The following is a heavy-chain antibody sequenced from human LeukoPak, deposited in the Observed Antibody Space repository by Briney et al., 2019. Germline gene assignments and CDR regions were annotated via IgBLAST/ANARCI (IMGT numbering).Heavy chain of an antibody. CDR2: TYYRSKWYN. J-gene: IGHJ2*01. CDR1: GDSVSSNSAA. CDR3: ARAGLAARAYWYFDL. V-gene: IGHV6-1*01. D-gene: IGHD6-6*01. Sequence: SQTLSLTCAISGDSVSSNSAAWNCIMQSPSIGLEWLGRTYYRSKWYNDYAVSVKSRITINPDTSKNQFSLQLNSVTPEDTAVYYCARAGLAARAYWYFDLWGRGTLVTVSS.